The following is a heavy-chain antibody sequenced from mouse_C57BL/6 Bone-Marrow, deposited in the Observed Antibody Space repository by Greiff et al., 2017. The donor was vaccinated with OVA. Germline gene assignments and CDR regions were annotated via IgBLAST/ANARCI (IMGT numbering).Heavy chain of an antibody. CDR2: IRNKANGYTT. D-gene: IGHD4-1*01. Sequence: DVHLVESGGGLVQPGGSLSLSCAASGFTFTDYYMSWVRQPPGKALEWLGFIRNKANGYTTEYSASVKGRFTISRDNSQSILYLQMNALRAEDSATYYCARDWYYFDYWGQGTTLTVSS. J-gene: IGHJ2*01. CDR1: GFTFTDYY. V-gene: IGHV7-3*01. CDR3: ARDWYYFDY.